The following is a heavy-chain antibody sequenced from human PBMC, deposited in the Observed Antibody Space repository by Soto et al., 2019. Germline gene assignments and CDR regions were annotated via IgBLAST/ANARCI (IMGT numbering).Heavy chain of an antibody. V-gene: IGHV1-69*01. CDR2: IIPIPVTA. D-gene: IGHD2-2*01. CDR3: ARSQGSSTSLEIYYYYYYGMDV. J-gene: IGHJ6*02. Sequence: QVQLVQSGAEVKKPGSSVKVSCKASGGTFSSYAISWVRQAPGQGLEWMGGIIPIPVTANYAQKLQGRVMITADESTSTAYMELSSLRSEDTAVYYCARSQGSSTSLEIYYYYYYGMDVWGQGTTVTVSS. CDR1: GGTFSSYA.